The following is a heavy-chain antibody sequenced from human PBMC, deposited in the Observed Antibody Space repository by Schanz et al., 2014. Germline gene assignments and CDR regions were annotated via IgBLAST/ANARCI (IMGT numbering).Heavy chain of an antibody. CDR3: ARDRRFFDRDDLYYSDS. CDR1: GYIFINSG. D-gene: IGHD3-3*01. Sequence: QVQLVQSGAEVKKPGASVRVSCKASGYIFINSGISWVRQAPGQGLEWMGWISVYNHNKEYDQKFQGRVTMTTDTSTSTAYMALTDLRSDDTAVYYCARDRRFFDRDDLYYSDSWGQGTLVTVSS. CDR2: ISVYNHNK. J-gene: IGHJ4*02. V-gene: IGHV1-18*01.